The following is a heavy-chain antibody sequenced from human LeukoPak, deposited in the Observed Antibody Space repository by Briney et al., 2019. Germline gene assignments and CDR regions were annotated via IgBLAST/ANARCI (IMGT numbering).Heavy chain of an antibody. Sequence: GASVKVSCKASGGTFSSYAISWVRQAPGQGLEWRGGIIPIFGTANYAQKFQGRVTITADESTSTAYMELSSLRSEDTAVYYCARASPSYSSSWYSPGDYWGQGTLVTVSS. CDR1: GGTFSSYA. J-gene: IGHJ4*02. D-gene: IGHD6-13*01. CDR2: IIPIFGTA. CDR3: ARASPSYSSSWYSPGDY. V-gene: IGHV1-69*13.